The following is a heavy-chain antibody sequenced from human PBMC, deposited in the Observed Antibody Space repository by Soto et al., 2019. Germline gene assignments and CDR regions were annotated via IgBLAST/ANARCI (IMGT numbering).Heavy chain of an antibody. CDR2: TYYRSKWYN. CDR1: GDSVSSNSAA. CDR3: ARGRKVVVPAAVIDY. J-gene: IGHJ4*02. D-gene: IGHD2-2*01. Sequence: SQTLSLPCAISGDSVSSNSAAWNWIRQSPSRGLEWLGRTYYRSKWYNDYAVSVKSRITINPDTSKNQFSLQLNSVTPEDTAVYYCARGRKVVVPAAVIDYWGQGTLVTVSS. V-gene: IGHV6-1*01.